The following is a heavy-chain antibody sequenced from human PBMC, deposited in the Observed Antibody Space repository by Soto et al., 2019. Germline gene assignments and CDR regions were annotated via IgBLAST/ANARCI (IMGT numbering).Heavy chain of an antibody. D-gene: IGHD6-13*01. CDR1: GFTFSSYA. CDR3: AKGGYHINSHLDC. J-gene: IGHJ4*02. V-gene: IGHV3-23*01. Sequence: GGSLRLSCAASGFTFSSYAMTWVRQAPGKGLEWVSVVSGGAGSIYYADSVKGRFTISRDNSKNTLYLHMSSLTAEDTAIYYCAKGGYHINSHLDCWGQGTLVTVSS. CDR2: VSGGAGSI.